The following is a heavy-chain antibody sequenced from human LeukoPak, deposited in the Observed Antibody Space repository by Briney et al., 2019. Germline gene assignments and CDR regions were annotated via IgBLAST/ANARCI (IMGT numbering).Heavy chain of an antibody. D-gene: IGHD3-22*01. J-gene: IGHJ6*02. CDR3: ARTYYYDSSGYYYYYYGMDV. CDR1: GGSFSGYY. CDR2: INHSGST. Sequence: SETLSLTCAVYGGSFSGYYWSWIRQPPGKGLEWIGEINHSGSTNYNPSLKSRVTISVDTSKNQFSLKLSSVTAADTAVYYCARTYYYDSSGYYYYYYGMDVWGQGTTVTASS. V-gene: IGHV4-34*01.